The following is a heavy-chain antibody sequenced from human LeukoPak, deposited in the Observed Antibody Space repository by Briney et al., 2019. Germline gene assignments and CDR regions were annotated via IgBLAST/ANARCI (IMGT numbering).Heavy chain of an antibody. J-gene: IGHJ3*02. D-gene: IGHD6-19*01. V-gene: IGHV4-59*01. CDR2: IYYSGNT. CDR1: GGSISNYF. CDR3: ARDLAYRSSLRGTFDI. Sequence: PSETLSLTCTVSGGSISNYFWSWIRQAPGKGLEYIGFIYYSGNTNYNPSFKSRVTISVDTSKKQFSLKLSSVTGAGTGVYYCARDLAYRSSLRGTFDIWGQGTKVTVSS.